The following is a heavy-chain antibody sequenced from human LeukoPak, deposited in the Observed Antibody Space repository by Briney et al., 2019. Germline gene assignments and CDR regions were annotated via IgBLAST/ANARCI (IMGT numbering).Heavy chain of an antibody. V-gene: IGHV4-30-4*08. J-gene: IGHJ4*02. D-gene: IGHD3-3*01. Sequence: SQTLSLTXTVSGGSISSGDYYWSWIRQPPGKGLEWIGYINYSGSTYYNPSLKSRVTISVDTSKNQFSLKLSSVTAADTAVYYCARGALYDFWSGYYIDYWGQGTLVTVSS. CDR2: INYSGST. CDR3: ARGALYDFWSGYYIDY. CDR1: GGSISSGDYY.